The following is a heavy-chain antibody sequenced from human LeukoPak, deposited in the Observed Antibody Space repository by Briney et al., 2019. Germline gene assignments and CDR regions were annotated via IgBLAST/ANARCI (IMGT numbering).Heavy chain of an antibody. Sequence: PSETLSLTCTVSGGSISSSSYYWGWIRQPPGKGLEWIGYIYYSGSTNYNPSLKSRVTISVDTSKNQFSLKLSSVTAADTAVYYCARSSSGYYFDYWGQGTLVTVSS. CDR3: ARSSSGYYFDY. V-gene: IGHV4-61*05. J-gene: IGHJ4*02. CDR1: GGSISSSSYY. D-gene: IGHD3-22*01. CDR2: IYYSGST.